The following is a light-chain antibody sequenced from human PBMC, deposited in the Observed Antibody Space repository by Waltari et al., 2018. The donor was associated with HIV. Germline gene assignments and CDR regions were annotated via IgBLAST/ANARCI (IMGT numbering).Light chain of an antibody. CDR3: QQYNNWPPWT. J-gene: IGKJ1*01. CDR1: TIVRNN. V-gene: IGKV3-15*01. CDR2: GAS. Sequence: EIVMTQSPAPLSVSPGERANLSCRASTIVRNNLAWSQQKPGQAPRLLIYGASTRATGIPARFSGSGSGTEFTLTISSLQSEDFAVYYCQQYNNWPPWTFGQGTKVEIK.